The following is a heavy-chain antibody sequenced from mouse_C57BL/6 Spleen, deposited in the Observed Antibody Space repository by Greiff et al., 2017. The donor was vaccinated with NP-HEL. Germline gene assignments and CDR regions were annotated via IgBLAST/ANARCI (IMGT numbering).Heavy chain of an antibody. CDR1: GFTFSSYT. CDR3: AKRGGSSYRGYFGV. J-gene: IGHJ1*03. D-gene: IGHD1-1*01. CDR2: ISGGGGNT. Sequence: EVQVVESGGDLVKPGGSPKLSCAASGFTFSSYTMSWVRQTPEKRLEWVATISGGGGNTYYPDSVKGRFTISRDNAKNTLYLQMSSLRSEDTALYYCAKRGGSSYRGYFGVWHRDHGHRLL. V-gene: IGHV5-9*01.